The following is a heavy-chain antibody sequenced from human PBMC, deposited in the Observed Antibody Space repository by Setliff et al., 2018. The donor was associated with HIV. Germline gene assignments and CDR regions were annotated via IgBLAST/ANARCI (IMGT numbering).Heavy chain of an antibody. J-gene: IGHJ6*02. CDR1: GFTFSSYA. V-gene: IGHV3-30*01. D-gene: IGHD3-16*01. CDR2: ISYDGSNK. Sequence: GGSLRLSCAASGFTFSSYAMHWVRQAPGKGLEWVAVISYDGSNKYYADSVKGRFTISRDNSKNTLYLQMNSLRAEDTAVYYCAAVKRLGWYYYGMDVWGQGTTVTVSS. CDR3: AAVKRLGWYYYGMDV.